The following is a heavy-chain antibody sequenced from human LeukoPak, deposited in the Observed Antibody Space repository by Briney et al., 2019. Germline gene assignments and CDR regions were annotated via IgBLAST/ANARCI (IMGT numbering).Heavy chain of an antibody. D-gene: IGHD3-22*01. CDR3: ARDPYYYDSSGYNPFDY. CDR2: ISSSSSTI. Sequence: GGSLRLSCAASGFTFSSYSMNWVRQAPGKGLEWVSYISSSSSTIYYADSVKGRFTISRDNAKNSLYLQMNSLRAEDTAVYYCARDPYYYDSSGYNPFDYWGQGTLVTVSS. CDR1: GFTFSSYS. J-gene: IGHJ4*02. V-gene: IGHV3-48*04.